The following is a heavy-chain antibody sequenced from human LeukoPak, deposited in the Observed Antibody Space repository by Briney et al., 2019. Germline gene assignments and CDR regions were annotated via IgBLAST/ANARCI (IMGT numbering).Heavy chain of an antibody. CDR3: ARSMVRGKDWFDP. D-gene: IGHD3-10*01. V-gene: IGHV1-69*13. CDR2: IIPMFGTT. J-gene: IGHJ5*02. CDR1: GGTFSIYA. Sequence: SVTVSFTASGGTFSIYAISWVRQAPGQGLEWMGGIIPMFGTTNYAQKFQGRVTISADESTSTAYMELSSLRSEDTAVYYCARSMVRGKDWFDPWGQGTLVTVSS.